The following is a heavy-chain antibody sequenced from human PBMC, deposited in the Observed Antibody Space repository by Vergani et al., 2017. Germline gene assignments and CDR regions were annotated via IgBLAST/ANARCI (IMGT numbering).Heavy chain of an antibody. CDR1: GFSFRTFS. Sequence: DVDLVESGGGFVRPGGSRRLSCAASGFSFRTFSMFWVRQPPGKGLAWVSKISPDGRTTEYADSVRGRFTISRDNANSMLYLQMNSLRDDDTAVYYCARGLWDCTHIRCSPPSYWGQGTQVTVSS. D-gene: IGHD2-8*01. J-gene: IGHJ4*02. CDR2: ISPDGRTT. CDR3: ARGLWDCTHIRCSPPSY. V-gene: IGHV3-74*03.